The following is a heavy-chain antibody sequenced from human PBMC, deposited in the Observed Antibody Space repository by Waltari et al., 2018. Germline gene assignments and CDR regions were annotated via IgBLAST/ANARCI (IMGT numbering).Heavy chain of an antibody. CDR1: GGSISSYY. D-gene: IGHD2-21*01. CDR2: IYTSGST. V-gene: IGHV4-4*07. J-gene: IGHJ3*02. Sequence: QVQLQESGPGLVKPSETLSLTCPVSGGSISSYYWSWIRQPAGKGLEWIGRIYTSGSTNYNPSLKSRVTMSVDTSKNQFSLKLSSVTAADTAVYYCARDLQKGGDYLVAFDIWGQGTMVTVSS. CDR3: ARDLQKGGDYLVAFDI.